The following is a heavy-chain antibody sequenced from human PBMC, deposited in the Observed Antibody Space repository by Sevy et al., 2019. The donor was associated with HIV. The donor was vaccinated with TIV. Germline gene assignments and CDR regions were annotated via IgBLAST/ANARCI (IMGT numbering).Heavy chain of an antibody. J-gene: IGHJ4*02. D-gene: IGHD3-10*01. CDR2: IYHSGST. CDR3: ARITPLWKAIDY. V-gene: IGHV4-30-2*01. Sequence: SETLSLTCAVSGGSISSGGYSWSWIRQLPGKGLEWIGYIYHSGSTYYNPSLKSRVTISVDRSKNQFSLKLSSVTAADTAVYYCARITPLWKAIDYWGQGTLVTVSS. CDR1: GGSISSGGYS.